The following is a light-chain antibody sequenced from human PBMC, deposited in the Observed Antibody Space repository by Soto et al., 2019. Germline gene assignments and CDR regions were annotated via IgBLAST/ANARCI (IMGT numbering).Light chain of an antibody. V-gene: IGLV1-40*01. CDR3: QTYDSSLSGWV. Sequence: QSVLTQPPSVSGAPGQRVSVSCTGSSSNIGAGYDVHWYQQLPGTAPKLLINGDPYRPSGVPDRFSGSKSGTSASLDITGLQAEDEAIYYCQTYDSSLSGWVFGGGTKLTVL. J-gene: IGLJ3*02. CDR2: GDP. CDR1: SSNIGAGYD.